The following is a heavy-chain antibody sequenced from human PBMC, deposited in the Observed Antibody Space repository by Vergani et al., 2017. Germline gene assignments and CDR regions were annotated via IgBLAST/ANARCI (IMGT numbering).Heavy chain of an antibody. J-gene: IGHJ6*02. D-gene: IGHD2-2*01. V-gene: IGHV3-49*04. CDR3: TRGLRVPEAVWRVDHYYGMDV. CDR2: IRSKAYGGTT. Sequence: EVQLVESGGGLVQPGRSLRLSCSASGFTFGDYVMNWVRQAPGKGLEGVGFIRSKAYGGTTEYAAAVKGRFTISRDDSKSMAYLQMNSLKTEDTAVYYCTRGLRVPEAVWRVDHYYGMDVWGQGTTVTVSS. CDR1: GFTFGDYV.